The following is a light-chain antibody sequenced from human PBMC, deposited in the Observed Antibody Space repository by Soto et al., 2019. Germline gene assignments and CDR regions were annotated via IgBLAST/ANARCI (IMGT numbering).Light chain of an antibody. CDR2: DVS. CDR3: SSYTSSSTYV. V-gene: IGLV2-14*01. J-gene: IGLJ1*01. Sequence: QSVLTXPASVSGSPGQSITFSCTGTSSDVGGYNYVSWYQQHPGKAPKLMIYDVSNRPSGVSNRFSGSTSGNTASLTISGLQAEDEADYYCSSYTSSSTYVFGTGTKVTVL. CDR1: SSDVGGYNY.